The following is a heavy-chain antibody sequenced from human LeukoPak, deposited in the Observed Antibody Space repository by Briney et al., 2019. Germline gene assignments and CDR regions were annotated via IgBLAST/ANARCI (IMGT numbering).Heavy chain of an antibody. CDR1: GGSISSGGYY. D-gene: IGHD5-24*01. V-gene: IGHV4-31*03. Sequence: PSETLSLTCTVSGGSISSGGYYWSWIRQHPGKGLEWIGYIYYSGSTYYNPSLKSRVTISVDTSKNQFSLKLSSVTAADTAVYYCARGRWLQPDYWGQGTLVTVSS. J-gene: IGHJ4*02. CDR3: ARGRWLQPDY. CDR2: IYYSGST.